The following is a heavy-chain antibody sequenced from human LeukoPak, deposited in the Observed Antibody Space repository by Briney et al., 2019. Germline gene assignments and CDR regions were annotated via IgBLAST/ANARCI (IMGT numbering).Heavy chain of an antibody. CDR1: GFTFSSYF. Sequence: PGGSLRLSCAASGFTFSSYFMNWVRQAPGKGLEWVANIKQDGSEKYYVDSVKGRFTISRDNAKNSLYLQMNSLRAEDTAVYYCARDQRYYDSSGYSPHDYWGQGTLVTVSS. CDR2: IKQDGSEK. D-gene: IGHD3-22*01. CDR3: ARDQRYYDSSGYSPHDY. V-gene: IGHV3-7*01. J-gene: IGHJ4*02.